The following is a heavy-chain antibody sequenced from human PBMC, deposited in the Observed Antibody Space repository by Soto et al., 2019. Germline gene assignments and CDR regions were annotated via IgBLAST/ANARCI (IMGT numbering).Heavy chain of an antibody. CDR3: ASCRSTRCCGGSICYYYMDG. CDR2: INPNSGGT. V-gene: IGHV1-2*02. Sequence: GASVKVSCKASGYTFTGYYMHWVRQAPGQGLEWMGWINPNSGGTNYAQKFQGRVTITTDTSRSTAYMELSSLRSDDTAVYYCASCRSTRCCGGSICYYYMDGWGKGTPVTFSS. D-gene: IGHD2-2*01. CDR1: GYTFTGYY. J-gene: IGHJ6*03.